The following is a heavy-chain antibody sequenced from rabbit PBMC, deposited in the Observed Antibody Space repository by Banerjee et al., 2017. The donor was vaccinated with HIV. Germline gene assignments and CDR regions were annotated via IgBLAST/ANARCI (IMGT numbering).Heavy chain of an antibody. D-gene: IGHD4-1*01. CDR1: GFSLSNNYV. CDR3: ARDLAGVIGWNFNL. Sequence: QQQLEESGGDLVKAEGSLTLTCTASGFSLSNNYVMCWVRQAPGKGLEWIGYITYGGSAYYASWVKGRFTISKTSSTTVTLQMTSLTAADTATYFCARDLAGVIGWNFNLWGPGTLVTVS. CDR2: ITYGGSA. J-gene: IGHJ4*01. V-gene: IGHV1S45*01.